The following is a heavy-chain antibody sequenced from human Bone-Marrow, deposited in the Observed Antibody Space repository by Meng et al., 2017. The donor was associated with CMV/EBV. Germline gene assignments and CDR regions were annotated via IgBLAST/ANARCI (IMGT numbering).Heavy chain of an antibody. V-gene: IGHV3-20*04. CDR1: GFTFDDYG. CDR3: ARDGSSYYYDSSGYYY. Sequence: GGSLRLSCAASGFTFDDYGMSWVRQAPGKGLEWVSGINWNGGSTGYADSVKGRFTISRDNAKNSLYLQMNSLRAEDTALYYCARDGSSYYYDSSGYYYWGQGTLVTVSS. D-gene: IGHD3-22*01. J-gene: IGHJ4*02. CDR2: INWNGGST.